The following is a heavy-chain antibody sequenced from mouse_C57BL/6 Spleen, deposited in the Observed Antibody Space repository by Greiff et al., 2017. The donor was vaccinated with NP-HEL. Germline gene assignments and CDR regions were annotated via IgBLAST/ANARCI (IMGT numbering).Heavy chain of an antibody. D-gene: IGHD2-3*01. Sequence: EVQRVESGGGLVQPKGSLKLSCAASGFTFNTYAMHWVRQAPGKGLEWVARIRSKSSNYATHYADSVKDRFTISRDDSQSMLYLQMDYLKTKNTAMYYCVREGWLLRYFDYWGQGTTLTVSS. CDR1: GFTFNTYA. V-gene: IGHV10-3*01. J-gene: IGHJ2*01. CDR3: VREGWLLRYFDY. CDR2: IRSKSSNYAT.